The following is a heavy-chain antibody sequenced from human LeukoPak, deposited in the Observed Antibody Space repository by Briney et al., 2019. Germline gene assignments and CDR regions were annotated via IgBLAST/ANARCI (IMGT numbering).Heavy chain of an antibody. CDR2: IYYSGST. D-gene: IGHD1-26*01. Sequence: SETLSLTCTVSGGSISSSSYYWGWIRQPPGKGLEWIGSIYYSGSTNYNPSLKSRVTISVDTSKNQFSLKLSSVTAADTAVYYCARSGIVGATGFDYWGQGTLVTVSS. V-gene: IGHV4-39*07. CDR1: GGSISSSSYY. J-gene: IGHJ4*02. CDR3: ARSGIVGATGFDY.